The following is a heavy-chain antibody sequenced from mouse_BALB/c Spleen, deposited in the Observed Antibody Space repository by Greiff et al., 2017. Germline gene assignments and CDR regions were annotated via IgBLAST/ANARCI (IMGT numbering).Heavy chain of an antibody. Sequence: VHVKQSGAELVKPGASVKLSCTASGFNIKDTYMHWVKQRPEQGLEWIGRIDPANGNTKYDPKFQGKATITADTSSNTAYLQLSSLTSEDTAVYYCARSIYYDYDEAMDYWGQGTSVTVSS. V-gene: IGHV14-3*02. J-gene: IGHJ4*01. CDR3: ARSIYYDYDEAMDY. CDR1: GFNIKDTY. D-gene: IGHD2-4*01. CDR2: IDPANGNT.